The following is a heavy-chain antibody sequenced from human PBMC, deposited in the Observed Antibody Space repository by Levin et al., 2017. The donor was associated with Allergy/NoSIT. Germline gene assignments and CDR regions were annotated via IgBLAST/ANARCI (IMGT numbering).Heavy chain of an antibody. J-gene: IGHJ3*02. CDR3: ARAVADTHDAFDI. D-gene: IGHD6-19*01. CDR2: IGTAGDT. Sequence: GGSLRLSCXXXXINVSSYDMHWVRQATGKGLEWVSAIGTAGDTYYPGSVKGRFTISRENAKNSLYLQMNSLRAGDTAVYYCARAVADTHDAFDIWGQGTMVTVSS. V-gene: IGHV3-13*04. CDR1: XINVSSYD.